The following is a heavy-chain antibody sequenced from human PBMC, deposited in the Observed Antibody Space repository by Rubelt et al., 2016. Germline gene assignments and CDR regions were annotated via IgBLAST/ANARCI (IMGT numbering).Heavy chain of an antibody. J-gene: IGHJ4*02. CDR1: ISSYY. V-gene: IGHV4-59*01. Sequence: ISSYYWSWIRQPPGKGLEWIGYIYYSGSTNYNPSLKSRVTISVDTSKNQFSLKLSSVTAADTAVYYCARDSSEVTPGHFDYCGQGTLVTVSS. CDR3: ARDSSEVTPGHFDY. D-gene: IGHD4-23*01. CDR2: IYYSGST.